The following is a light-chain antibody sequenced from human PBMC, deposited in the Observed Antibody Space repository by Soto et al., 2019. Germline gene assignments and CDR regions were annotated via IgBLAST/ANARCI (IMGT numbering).Light chain of an antibody. J-gene: IGKJ3*01. V-gene: IGKV3-11*01. CDR3: QQRNHWPPLFT. CDR2: DVS. Sequence: EIVLTQSPATLSLSPGERATLSCRASQSVSSYLAWYQQKPGQAPRLLIYDVSNRATGIPARFSGSGSGTDFTLTISSLEHEDFAVYYCQQRNHWPPLFTFGHGTKVDFK. CDR1: QSVSSY.